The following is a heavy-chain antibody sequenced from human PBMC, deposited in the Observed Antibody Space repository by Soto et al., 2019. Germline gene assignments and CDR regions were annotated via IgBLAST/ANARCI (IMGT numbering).Heavy chain of an antibody. CDR1: GFTFSSNA. CDR3: AKAQGGSYFDY. J-gene: IGHJ4*02. Sequence: GGSLRLSCAASGFTFSSNAMSWVRQAPGKGLEWVSGISSSGGSTYYADSVKGRFTISRDNSKNMLYLQMNNLRAEDTAVYYCAKAQGGSYFDYRSEGTLVTVSS. D-gene: IGHD2-15*01. CDR2: ISSSGGST. V-gene: IGHV3-23*01.